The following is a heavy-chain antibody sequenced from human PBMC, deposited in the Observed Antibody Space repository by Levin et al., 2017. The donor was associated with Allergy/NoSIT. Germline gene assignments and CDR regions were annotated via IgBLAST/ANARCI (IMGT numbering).Heavy chain of an antibody. CDR3: AAVVTNTFHI. J-gene: IGHJ3*02. V-gene: IGHV3-11*01. CDR2: ISTSSSAI. D-gene: IGHD4-17*01. CDR1: GFTFTDYY. Sequence: PGGSLRLSCAASGFTFTDYYMSWIRQAPGKGLEWVSYISTSSSAIYYADSVEGRFTISRDNAKNSVDLQMNSLRAEDTAVYYCAAVVTNTFHIWGQGTMVTVSS.